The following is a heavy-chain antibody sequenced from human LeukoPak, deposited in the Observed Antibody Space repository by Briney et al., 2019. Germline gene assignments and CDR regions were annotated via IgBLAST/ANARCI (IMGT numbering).Heavy chain of an antibody. D-gene: IGHD3-3*01. J-gene: IGHJ6*03. CDR1: GFTFSSYS. Sequence: GGSLRLSCAASGFTFSSYSMSWVRQPQGKWLEWVSAISGSGASTYYADSREDRLTISRDNCKNPICLQVNSLRAEDTAVYYCAKPYSDFWSGYYTVDYYMDVWGKGTAVTVSS. CDR2: ISGSGAST. V-gene: IGHV3-23*01. CDR3: AKPYSDFWSGYYTVDYYMDV.